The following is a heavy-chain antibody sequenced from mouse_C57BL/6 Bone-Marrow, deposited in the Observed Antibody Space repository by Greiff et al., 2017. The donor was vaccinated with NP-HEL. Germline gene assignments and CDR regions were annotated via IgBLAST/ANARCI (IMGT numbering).Heavy chain of an antibody. V-gene: IGHV3-8*01. CDR3: ARSPLWLRRNYYAMDY. CDR1: GYSITSDY. Sequence: EVMLVESGPGLAKPSQTLSLTCSVTGYSITSDYWNWIRKFPGNKLEYMGYISYSGSTNYNPSLKSRISITRDTSKNQYYLQLNSVTTEDTATYYCARSPLWLRRNYYAMDYWGQGTSVTVSS. D-gene: IGHD2-2*01. CDR2: ISYSGST. J-gene: IGHJ4*01.